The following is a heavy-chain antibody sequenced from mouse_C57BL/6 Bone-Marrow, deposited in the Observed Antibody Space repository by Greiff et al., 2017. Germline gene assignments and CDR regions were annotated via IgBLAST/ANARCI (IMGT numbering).Heavy chain of an antibody. CDR2: IRLKSDNYAT. V-gene: IGHV6-3*01. J-gene: IGHJ2*01. D-gene: IGHD2-1*01. CDR1: GFTFSNYW. Sequence: DVMLVESGGGLVQPGGSMKLSCVASGFTFSNYWMNWVRQSPEKGLEWVAQIRLKSDNYATHYAESVKGRFTISRDDSKSSVYLQMNNLRAEDTGIYYCTGGYYVDYWGQGTTLTVSS. CDR3: TGGYYVDY.